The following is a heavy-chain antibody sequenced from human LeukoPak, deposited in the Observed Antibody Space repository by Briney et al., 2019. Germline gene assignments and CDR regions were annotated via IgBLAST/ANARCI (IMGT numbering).Heavy chain of an antibody. D-gene: IGHD2-2*02. CDR3: AKDYCSSTSCYTDY. CDR1: GFTFDNYA. J-gene: IGHJ4*02. CDR2: ISWNSGSI. Sequence: GGSLGLSCAASGFTFDNYAMHWVRQAPGKGPEWVSGISWNSGSIGYADSVKGRFTISRDNAKNSLYLQMNSLRAEDTALYFCAKDYCSSTSCYTDYWGQGTLVTVSS. V-gene: IGHV3-9*01.